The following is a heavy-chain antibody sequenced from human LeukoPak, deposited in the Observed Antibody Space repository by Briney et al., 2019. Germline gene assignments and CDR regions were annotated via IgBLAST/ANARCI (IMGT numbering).Heavy chain of an antibody. J-gene: IGHJ6*02. CDR3: ARAAAGPYYYYGMDV. Sequence: PGGPLRLSCAASGFTFSSYGMHWVRQAPGKGLEWVAVIWYDGSNKYYADSVKGRFTISRDNSKNTLYLQMNSLRAEDTAVYYCARAAAGPYYYYGMDVWGQGTTVTVSS. CDR1: GFTFSSYG. D-gene: IGHD6-13*01. CDR2: IWYDGSNK. V-gene: IGHV3-33*01.